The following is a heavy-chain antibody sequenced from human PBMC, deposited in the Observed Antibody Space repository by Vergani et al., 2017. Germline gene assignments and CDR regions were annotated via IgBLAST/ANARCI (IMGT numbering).Heavy chain of an antibody. CDR1: GFSFSSNA. CDR2: ISNDGSKK. D-gene: IGHD3-10*01. CDR3: AKADSVTSGSLQYNFYMDV. V-gene: IGHV3-30*18. J-gene: IGHJ6*03. Sequence: QVQLAESVGGRVQLGRSLRLSCAASGFSFSSNAIHWVRQGPGKGLEWVAVISNDGSKKYYADSVKGRFTISRYNSKNTLALQMNSLRTQDTAVYYCAKADSVTSGSLQYNFYMDVWGKGTTVTVS.